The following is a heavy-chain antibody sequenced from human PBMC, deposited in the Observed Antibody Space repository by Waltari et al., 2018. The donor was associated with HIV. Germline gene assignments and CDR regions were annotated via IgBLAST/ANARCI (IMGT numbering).Heavy chain of an antibody. CDR2: IDWDDYK. D-gene: IGHD1-1*01. J-gene: IGHJ4*02. CDR1: GFSLSTSGVC. CDR3: ARIRYDTTGGSFDF. Sequence: QVTLRESGPALVKPTQTLTLTCTVSGFSLSTSGVCVGWIRQPPGRALEWLAVIDWDDYKYYSTSLKTRVTISKDTSKNQVVLTVTNMGPLDTATYYCARIRYDTTGGSFDFWGQGTLVTVSS. V-gene: IGHV2-70*01.